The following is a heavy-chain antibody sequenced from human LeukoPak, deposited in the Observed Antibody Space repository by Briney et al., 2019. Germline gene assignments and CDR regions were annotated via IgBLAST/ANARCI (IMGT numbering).Heavy chain of an antibody. CDR1: GYTFTSYG. J-gene: IGHJ3*02. Sequence: ASVKVSCKASGYTFTSYGISWVRQAPGQGLEWMGIINPSGGSTSYAQKFQGRVTMTRDTSTSTVYMELSSLRSEDTAVYYCARRDLDAFDIWGQGTMVTVSS. V-gene: IGHV1-46*01. CDR2: INPSGGST. D-gene: IGHD2-21*02. CDR3: ARRDLDAFDI.